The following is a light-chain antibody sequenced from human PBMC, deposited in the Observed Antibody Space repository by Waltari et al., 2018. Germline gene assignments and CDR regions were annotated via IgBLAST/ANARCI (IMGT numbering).Light chain of an antibody. CDR2: EVH. CDR1: NNDVGGYDL. Sequence: QSALTQPASVSGSPGQSITISCTGTNNDVGGYDLVSWYQQHPGKAPKLIIYEVHRRPSGFSNRFSGSKSGNTASLTISGLQAEDEAHYYCCSYVGVTTVLFGGGTTVAV. CDR3: CSYVGVTTVL. V-gene: IGLV2-23*01. J-gene: IGLJ2*01.